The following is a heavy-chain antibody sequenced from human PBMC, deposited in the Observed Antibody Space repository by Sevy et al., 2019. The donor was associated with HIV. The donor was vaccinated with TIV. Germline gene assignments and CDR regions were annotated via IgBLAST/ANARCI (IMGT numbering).Heavy chain of an antibody. CDR2: ISGSGGST. J-gene: IGHJ6*02. V-gene: IGHV3-23*01. CDR1: GFTFSTYA. CDR3: AKGDTNCYGMDV. Sequence: GGSLRLSCAASGFTFSTYAMSWVRQAPGKGLEWVSAISGSGGSTYYADSVKGRFTISRDNSEKTLYLQMNSLRAEDTAVYYCAKGDTNCYGMDVWGQGTTVTVSS.